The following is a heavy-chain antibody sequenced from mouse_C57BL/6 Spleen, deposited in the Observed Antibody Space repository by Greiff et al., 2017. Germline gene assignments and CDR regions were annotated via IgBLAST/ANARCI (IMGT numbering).Heavy chain of an antibody. J-gene: IGHJ1*03. V-gene: IGHV1-52*01. CDR2: IDPSDSET. CDR3: AIGYYYGSSYWYFDV. Sequence: VQLQQPGAELVRPGSSVKLSCKASGYTFTSYWMHWVKQRPIQGLEWIGNIDPSDSETHYNQKFKDKATLTVDKSSSTAYMQLSSLTSEDSEVYYCAIGYYYGSSYWYFDVWGTGTTVTVSS. D-gene: IGHD1-1*01. CDR1: GYTFTSYW.